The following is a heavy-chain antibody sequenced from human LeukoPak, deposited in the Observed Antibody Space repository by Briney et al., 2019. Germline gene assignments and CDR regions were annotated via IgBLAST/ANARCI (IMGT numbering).Heavy chain of an antibody. CDR1: GGSISSYY. V-gene: IGHV4-4*07. CDR2: IYTSGST. CDR3: ARAIAVAENNYFDY. D-gene: IGHD6-19*01. J-gene: IGHJ4*02. Sequence: SETLSLTCTVSGGSISSYYWSWIRQPAGKGLEWIGRIYTSGSTNYNPSLKSRVTMSVDTSKNQFSLKLSSVTAADTAVYYCARAIAVAENNYFDYWGQGTLVIVSS.